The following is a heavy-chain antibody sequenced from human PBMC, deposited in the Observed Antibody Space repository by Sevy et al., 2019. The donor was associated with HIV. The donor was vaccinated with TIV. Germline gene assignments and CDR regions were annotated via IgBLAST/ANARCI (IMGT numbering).Heavy chain of an antibody. D-gene: IGHD6-6*01. CDR2: ISSSGSTI. Sequence: GGSLRLSCAASGFTFSDYYMSWIRQAPGKGLEWVSYISSSGSTIYYADSVKGRFTISRDNAKNSLYLQMNSLGAEDTAVYYCARSNIAARLNWFDPWGQGTLVTVSS. V-gene: IGHV3-11*01. CDR1: GFTFSDYY. CDR3: ARSNIAARLNWFDP. J-gene: IGHJ5*02.